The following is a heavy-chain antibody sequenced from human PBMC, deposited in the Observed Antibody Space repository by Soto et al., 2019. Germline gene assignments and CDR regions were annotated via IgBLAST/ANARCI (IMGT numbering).Heavy chain of an antibody. CDR3: ARVGGGYQLLHAFDI. V-gene: IGHV3-21*01. Sequence: GGSLRLSCAASGFTFSIYSMNWVRHAPGKGLEWVSSISSSSSYIYYADSVKGRFTISRDNAKNSLYLQMNSLRAEDTAVYYCARVGGGYQLLHAFDIWGQGTMVTVSS. CDR2: ISSSSSYI. J-gene: IGHJ3*02. CDR1: GFTFSIYS. D-gene: IGHD2-2*01.